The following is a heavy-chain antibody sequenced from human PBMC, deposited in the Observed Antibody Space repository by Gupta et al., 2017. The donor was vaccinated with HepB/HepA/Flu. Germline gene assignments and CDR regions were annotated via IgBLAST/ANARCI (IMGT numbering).Heavy chain of an antibody. V-gene: IGHV5-51*01. CDR1: GYTFTNYW. D-gene: IGHD3-16*01. CDR3: ARLYGGTTHSYGMDV. Sequence: EVQLVQSGAEVKTSGESLKISCSVSGYTFTNYWIAWVRQVPGKGLEWMGITYPGDFDTRYSPAFKGQVTISADTSTSTAHLQWTSLKAADSGAYYCARLYGGTTHSYGMDVWGQGTAVTVS. J-gene: IGHJ6*02. CDR2: TYPGDFDT.